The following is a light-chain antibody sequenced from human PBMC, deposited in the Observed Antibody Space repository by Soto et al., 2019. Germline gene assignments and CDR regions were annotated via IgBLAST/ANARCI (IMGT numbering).Light chain of an antibody. CDR2: EVS. V-gene: IGLV2-8*01. Sequence: QSALTQPPPASGSPGQSATISCTGTGSDVGGYNYVSWYQQHPGKAPKLMIYEVSKRPSGVPDRFSGSKSGNTASLTVSGLQAEDEADYYCSSYAGSNNLVFGGGTKVTVL. CDR1: GSDVGGYNY. J-gene: IGLJ2*01. CDR3: SSYAGSNNLV.